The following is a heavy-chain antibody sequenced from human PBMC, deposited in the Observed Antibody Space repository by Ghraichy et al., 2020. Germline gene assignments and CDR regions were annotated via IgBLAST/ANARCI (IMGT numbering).Heavy chain of an antibody. D-gene: IGHD3-22*01. CDR3: ARQPTLRPSSGYYRGFAFDI. Sequence: GGSLRLSCAASGFTFSSYAMHWVRQAPGKGLEWVAVISYDGSNKYYADSVKGRFTISRDNSKNTLYLQMNSLRAEDTAVYYCARQPTLRPSSGYYRGFAFDIWGQGTMVTVSS. J-gene: IGHJ3*02. V-gene: IGHV3-30-3*01. CDR2: ISYDGSNK. CDR1: GFTFSSYA.